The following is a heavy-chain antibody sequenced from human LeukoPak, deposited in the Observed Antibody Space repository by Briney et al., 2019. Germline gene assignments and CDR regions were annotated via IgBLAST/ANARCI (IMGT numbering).Heavy chain of an antibody. CDR3: ARVGQWRAPSAF. CDR2: ISYDGSNE. D-gene: IGHD6-19*01. J-gene: IGHJ4*02. V-gene: IGHV3-30-3*01. CDR1: GFTFSSYA. Sequence: PGGSLRLSCPASGFTFSSYAMSWVRQAPGKGLEWVAVISYDGSNEYYADSVKGRFTISRDNSKNTLYLQMNSLRPEDTAVYYCARVGQWRAPSAFGAQRTLVTVSS.